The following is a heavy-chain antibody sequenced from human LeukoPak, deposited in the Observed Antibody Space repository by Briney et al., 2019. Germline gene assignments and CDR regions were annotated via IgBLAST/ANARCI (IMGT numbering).Heavy chain of an antibody. J-gene: IGHJ3*02. CDR2: ISAYNDNT. CDR1: GYTFTSYV. V-gene: IGHV1-18*01. CDR3: ARAGRPYDSSGYPIRYDAFDI. D-gene: IGHD3-22*01. Sequence: GASVKVSCKASGYTFTSYVISWVRQAPGQGLEWMGSISAYNDNTNSAQKLQGRVTMTTDTSTSTAYMELRSLRSDDTAVYYCARAGRPYDSSGYPIRYDAFDIWGQGTMVTVSS.